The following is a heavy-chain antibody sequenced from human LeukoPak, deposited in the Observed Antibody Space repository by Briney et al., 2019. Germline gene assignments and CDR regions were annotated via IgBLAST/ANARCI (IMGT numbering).Heavy chain of an antibody. D-gene: IGHD3-22*01. CDR3: GRDGYYYDSSGYVNY. CDR1: GFTLSSYW. CDR2: INSDGSST. V-gene: IGHV3-74*01. Sequence: GGSLRLSCAASGFTLSSYWMHWVRQAPGKGLVWVARINSDGSSTSYADSVKGRFTISRDNAKNTLYLQMNSLRVEDTAVYFCGRDGYYYDSSGYVNYWGQGTLVTVSS. J-gene: IGHJ4*02.